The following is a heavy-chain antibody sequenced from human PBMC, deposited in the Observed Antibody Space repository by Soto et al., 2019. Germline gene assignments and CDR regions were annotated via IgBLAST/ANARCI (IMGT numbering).Heavy chain of an antibody. CDR1: GGTFSSYT. CDR2: ISAYNGNT. CDR3: ARTTTVVTNWFDP. D-gene: IGHD4-17*01. Sequence: AAVKVSCKASGGTFSSYTISWVRQAPGQGLEWMGWISAYNGNTNYAQKLQGRVTMTTDTSTSTAYMELRSLRSDDTAVYYCARTTTVVTNWFDPWGQGTLVTVSS. J-gene: IGHJ5*02. V-gene: IGHV1-18*01.